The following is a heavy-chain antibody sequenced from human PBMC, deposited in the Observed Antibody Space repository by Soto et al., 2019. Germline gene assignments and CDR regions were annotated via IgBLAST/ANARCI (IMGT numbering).Heavy chain of an antibody. CDR1: GFTFSSYG. CDR3: GKGPGVVIWTVETYVDY. CDR2: ISYDGRNK. Sequence: QVQLVESGGGVVQPGRSLRLSCAASGFTFSSYGMHWVRQAPGKGLEWVAVISYDGRNKYYEDSVKGRFTISRDNSKKTLYLQMNSLRAEDTAVYYCGKGPGVVIWTVETYVDYWGQGTLGTVSA. J-gene: IGHJ4*02. V-gene: IGHV3-30*18. D-gene: IGHD3-3*01.